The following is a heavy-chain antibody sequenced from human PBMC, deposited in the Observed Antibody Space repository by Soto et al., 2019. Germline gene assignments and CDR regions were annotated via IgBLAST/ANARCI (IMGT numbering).Heavy chain of an antibody. Sequence: DVQLEESGGGLVKPGGSLRLSCVASEFTFSVYSMNWARQAPGKGLEWVSSISSGSSYIYYADSVKGRFTISRDNDKSSLFLHMNSLRVDDTAVYYCTRDRVKIRGGYYHYYGMDVWGQGTTVTVSS. CDR1: EFTFSVYS. D-gene: IGHD3-10*01. J-gene: IGHJ6*02. V-gene: IGHV3-21*02. CDR2: ISSGSSYI. CDR3: TRDRVKIRGGYYHYYGMDV.